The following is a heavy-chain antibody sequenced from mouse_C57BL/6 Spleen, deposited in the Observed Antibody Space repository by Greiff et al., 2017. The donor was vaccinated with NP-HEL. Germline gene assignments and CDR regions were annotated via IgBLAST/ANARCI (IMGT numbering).Heavy chain of an antibody. V-gene: IGHV1-54*01. CDR2: INPGSGGT. J-gene: IGHJ3*01. CDR3: ASGSSYAWFAY. CDR1: GYAFTNYL. D-gene: IGHD1-1*01. Sequence: QVQLQQSGAELVRPGTSVQVSCKASGYAFTNYLIEWVKQRPGQGLEWIGVINPGSGGTNYNEKFKGKATLTADKSSSTAYMQLSSLTSEDSAVYFCASGSSYAWFAYWGQGTLVTVSA.